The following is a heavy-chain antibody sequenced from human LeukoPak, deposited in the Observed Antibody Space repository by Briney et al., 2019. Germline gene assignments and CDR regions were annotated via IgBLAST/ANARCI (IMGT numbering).Heavy chain of an antibody. Sequence: ASVKVSCKASGGTFSSYAISWVRQAPGQGLEWMGGIIPIFGTANYAQKFQGRVTITTDESTSTAYLELSSLRSEDTAVYYCAGDPRWGNWFDPWGQGTLVTVSS. CDR1: GGTFSSYA. CDR2: IIPIFGTA. J-gene: IGHJ5*02. V-gene: IGHV1-69*05. CDR3: AGDPRWGNWFDP. D-gene: IGHD3-16*01.